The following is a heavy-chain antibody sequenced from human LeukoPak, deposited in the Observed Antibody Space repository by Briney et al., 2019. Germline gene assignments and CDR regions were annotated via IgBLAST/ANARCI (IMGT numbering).Heavy chain of an antibody. CDR2: IYTSGST. V-gene: IGHV4-61*02. Sequence: SQTLSLTCTVSGGSISGGSYYWSWIRQPAGKGLEWIGRIYTSGSTNYNPSLKSRVTISVDTSKNQFSLKLSSVTAADTAVYYCARDPGGSYPRMGYYGMDVWGQGTTVTVSS. J-gene: IGHJ6*02. CDR1: GGSISGGSYY. CDR3: ARDPGGSYPRMGYYGMDV. D-gene: IGHD1-26*01.